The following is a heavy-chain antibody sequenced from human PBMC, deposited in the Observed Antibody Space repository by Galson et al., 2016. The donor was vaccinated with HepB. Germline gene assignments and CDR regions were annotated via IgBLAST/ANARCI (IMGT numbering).Heavy chain of an antibody. V-gene: IGHV4-30-2*01. CDR2: IFQSGST. CDR1: GGSISSGDSS. Sequence: TLSLTCAISGGSISSGDSSWSWIRQPPGMGLEWIGHIFQSGSTNYNPSLKSRVTILVDNSKNEFSLKTEDTAVYYCTTGFTLYDSGSYYSYYYYYYMDVWGKGTTVTVSS. CDR3: TTGFTLYDSGSYYSYYYYYYMDV. J-gene: IGHJ6*03. D-gene: IGHD3-10*01.